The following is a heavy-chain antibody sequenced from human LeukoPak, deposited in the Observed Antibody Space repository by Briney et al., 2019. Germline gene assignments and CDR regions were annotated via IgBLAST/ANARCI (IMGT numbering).Heavy chain of an antibody. CDR2: ISWNSGSI. D-gene: IGHD4-11*01. J-gene: IGHJ6*02. Sequence: PGGSLRLSCAASGFTFDDYAMHWVRQAPGKGLEWVSGISWNSGSIGYADSVKGRFTISRDNAKNSLYLQMNSLRAEDTALYYCAKDTTYSNYDGTDVWGQGTTVTVSS. CDR3: AKDTTYSNYDGTDV. CDR1: GFTFDDYA. V-gene: IGHV3-9*01.